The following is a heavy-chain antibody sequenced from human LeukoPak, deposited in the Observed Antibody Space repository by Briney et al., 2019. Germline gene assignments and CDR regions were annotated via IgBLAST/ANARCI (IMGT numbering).Heavy chain of an antibody. Sequence: GGSLRLSCAASGFTFSSYSMNWVRQAPGKGLEWVSSISSSSSYIYYADSVKGRFTISRDNSKNTLYLQMNSLRAEDTAVYYCARARSTSLDYWGQGTLVTVSS. CDR3: ARARSTSLDY. CDR2: ISSSSSYI. D-gene: IGHD6-6*01. J-gene: IGHJ4*02. V-gene: IGHV3-21*01. CDR1: GFTFSSYS.